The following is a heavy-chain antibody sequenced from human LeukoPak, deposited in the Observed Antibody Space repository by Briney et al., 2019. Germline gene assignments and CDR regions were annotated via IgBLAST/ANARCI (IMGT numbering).Heavy chain of an antibody. Sequence: ASVKVSCKASGYTFTNYGISWVRQAPGQGLEWMGWISTNSDIRTYAQTLRGRFTMTTDTATTTAYMELNNLTFDYTAVYYCARDWDAMNNCFDPWGQGTPVTVSS. V-gene: IGHV1-18*01. D-gene: IGHD1-26*01. CDR2: ISTNSDIR. J-gene: IGHJ5*02. CDR3: ARDWDAMNNCFDP. CDR1: GYTFTNYG.